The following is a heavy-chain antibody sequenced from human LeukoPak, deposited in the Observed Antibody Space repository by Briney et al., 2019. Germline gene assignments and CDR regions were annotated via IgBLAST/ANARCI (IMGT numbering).Heavy chain of an antibody. CDR3: AKEDLWHYEILSGAPLG. V-gene: IGHV3-30*02. D-gene: IGHD3-9*01. CDR1: GFTFSSYV. Sequence: PGGSLRLSCAASGFTFSSYVMHWVRQAPGKGLEWVAFIRYDGSNKYYAASVKGRFTISSSHSKNPLYLQMNRLRAQDPAGDFFAKEDLWHYEILSGAPLGWGEGTMVTVSS. J-gene: IGHJ3*01. CDR2: IRYDGSNK.